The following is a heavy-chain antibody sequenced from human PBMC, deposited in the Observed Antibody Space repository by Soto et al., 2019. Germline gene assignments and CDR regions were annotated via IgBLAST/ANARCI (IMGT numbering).Heavy chain of an antibody. Sequence: EVQLLESGGGLVQPGGSLRLSCAASGFTFSSSAMSWVRQAPGKGLECVSGISGSGGSTYYAASVQGRFTISRDNSKNTLYLQMNSLEAEDTALYYCAKHQGGSWFNYMDLWGKGTTVTVSS. CDR1: GFTFSSSA. CDR2: ISGSGGST. CDR3: AKHQGGSWFNYMDL. V-gene: IGHV3-23*01. D-gene: IGHD6-13*01. J-gene: IGHJ6*03.